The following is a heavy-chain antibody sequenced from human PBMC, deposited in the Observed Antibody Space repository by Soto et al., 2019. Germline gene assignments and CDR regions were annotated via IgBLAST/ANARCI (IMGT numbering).Heavy chain of an antibody. CDR2: INPSGGST. Sequence: QVQLVQSGAEVKKPGASVKVSCKASGYTFTTYYMHWVRQAPGQGLEWMGIINPSGGSTSYAQNFQGSVTMTRDTSTSTVYMELSSLRSEDTAVYYCGRGPCCGYGSPVDYWGQGTLVTVAS. J-gene: IGHJ4*02. D-gene: IGHD5-18*01. V-gene: IGHV1-46*03. CDR1: GYTFTTYY. CDR3: GRGPCCGYGSPVDY.